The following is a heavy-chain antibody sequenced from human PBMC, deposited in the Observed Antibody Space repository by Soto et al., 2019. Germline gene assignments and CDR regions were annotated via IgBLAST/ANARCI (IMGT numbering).Heavy chain of an antibody. Sequence: SVKVSCKXAGYTFTSYGISWVRQAPGQGLEWMGWISAYNGNTNYAQKLQGRVTMTTDTSTSTAYMELRSLRSDDTAVYYCARERAARYFDYWGQGTLVTVSS. CDR3: ARERAARYFDY. J-gene: IGHJ4*02. CDR2: ISAYNGNT. D-gene: IGHD6-6*01. CDR1: GYTFTSYG. V-gene: IGHV1-18*01.